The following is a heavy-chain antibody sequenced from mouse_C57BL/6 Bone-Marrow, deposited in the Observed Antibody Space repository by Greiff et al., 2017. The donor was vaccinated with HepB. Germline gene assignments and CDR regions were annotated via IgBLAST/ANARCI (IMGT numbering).Heavy chain of an antibody. CDR1: GFSLTSYG. V-gene: IGHV2-3*01. CDR2: IWGDGST. Sequence: VQLQQSGPGLVAPSQSLSITCTVSGFSLTSYGVSWVRQPPGKGLEWLGVIWGDGSTNYHSALISRLSISKNNTKSQVFLKLNSLQTDDTAAYYCANYYGSSYGYYYAMDYWGQGTSVTVSS. D-gene: IGHD1-1*01. CDR3: ANYYGSSYGYYYAMDY. J-gene: IGHJ4*01.